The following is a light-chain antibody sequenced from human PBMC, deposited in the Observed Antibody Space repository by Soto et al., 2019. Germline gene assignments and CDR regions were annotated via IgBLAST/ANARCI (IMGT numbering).Light chain of an antibody. CDR1: QGISTY. CDR3: QQYDNVFT. J-gene: IGKJ5*01. CDR2: GAS. V-gene: IGKV1-33*01. Sequence: DIQITQSPSSLSASVGDRVTSTCRASQGISTYLNWYQQKPGKAPKLLIYGASNLETGVPSRFSGSGSGTDFTFTISSLQPEDIATYFCQQYDNVFTFGQGTRLEIK.